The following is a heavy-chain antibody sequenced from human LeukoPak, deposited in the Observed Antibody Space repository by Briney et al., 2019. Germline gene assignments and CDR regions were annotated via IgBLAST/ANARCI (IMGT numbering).Heavy chain of an antibody. D-gene: IGHD3-3*01. Sequence: GGSLRLSCGASGFTFSSYGMHWVRQAPGKGLEWVAVIWYDGSNKYYADSVKGRFTISRDNSKNTLYLQMNSLRAEDTAVYYCAREAPWNGDFWSAMGYYYYYMDVWGKGTTVTVSS. CDR2: IWYDGSNK. V-gene: IGHV3-33*01. J-gene: IGHJ6*03. CDR1: GFTFSSYG. CDR3: AREAPWNGDFWSAMGYYYYYMDV.